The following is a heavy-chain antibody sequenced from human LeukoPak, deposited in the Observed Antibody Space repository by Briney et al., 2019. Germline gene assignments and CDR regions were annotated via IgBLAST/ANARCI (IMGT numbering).Heavy chain of an antibody. CDR2: ISSSGSTL. Sequence: PGGSLRLSCAASGFTFSDYYMSWIRQAPGKGLEWVSYISSSGSTLYYADSVKGRFTISRDNAKNSLYLQMNSLRAEDTAVYYCARDLTPDYYDFWSGNSAGYWGQGTLVTVSS. CDR1: GFTFSDYY. CDR3: ARDLTPDYYDFWSGNSAGY. D-gene: IGHD3-3*01. J-gene: IGHJ4*02. V-gene: IGHV3-11*04.